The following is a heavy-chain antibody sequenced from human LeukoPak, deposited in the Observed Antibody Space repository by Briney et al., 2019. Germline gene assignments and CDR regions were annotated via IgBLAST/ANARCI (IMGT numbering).Heavy chain of an antibody. CDR3: ASKRQTYSSSWLNWFDP. CDR1: GGSISSSSYY. CDR2: IYYSGST. Sequence: PSETLSLTCTVSGGSISSSSYYWGWIRQPPGKGLEWIGSIYYSGSTYYNPSLKSRVTISVDTSKNQFSLKLSSVTAADTAVYYCASKRQTYSSSWLNWFDPWGQGTLVTVSS. J-gene: IGHJ5*02. D-gene: IGHD6-13*01. V-gene: IGHV4-39*01.